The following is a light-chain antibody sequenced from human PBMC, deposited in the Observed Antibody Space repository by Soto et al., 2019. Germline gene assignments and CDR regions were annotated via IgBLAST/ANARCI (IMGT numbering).Light chain of an antibody. J-gene: IGKJ4*01. V-gene: IGKV3-20*01. CDR1: QSVSSSY. Sequence: DTVLTQSPGTLSLSPGERATLSCRASQSVSSSYLAWYQQKPGQAPRLLIYGASSRATGIPARFSGSGSGTDFTLTISSLEPEDFAVYYCQQHANWPLTFGGGTKVDIK. CDR3: QQHANWPLT. CDR2: GAS.